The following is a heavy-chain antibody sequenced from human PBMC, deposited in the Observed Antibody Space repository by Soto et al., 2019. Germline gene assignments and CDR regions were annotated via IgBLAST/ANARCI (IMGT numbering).Heavy chain of an antibody. CDR2: IIPIFGTV. J-gene: IGHJ4*02. Sequence: SVNVSCKASGGIFSSYAICWVRQAPVRGLEWMGGIIPIFGTVHQAQEFQGRVTITADKSTCTAYLELRSLCSEGKGGCYCLKGKNLNNLHGWGQGTLVTVSS. CDR1: GGIFSSYA. D-gene: IGHD1-1*01. V-gene: IGHV1-69*06. CDR3: LKGKNLNNLHG.